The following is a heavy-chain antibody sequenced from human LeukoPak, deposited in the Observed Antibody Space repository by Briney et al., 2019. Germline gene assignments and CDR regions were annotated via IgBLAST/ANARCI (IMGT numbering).Heavy chain of an antibody. Sequence: GGSLRLSCAASGFTFSNYSMNWVRQAPGKGLEWVSSISSNSSYIYYADSVKGRFTISRDNAKNSLYLQMNSLRAEDTAVYYCARDGRYSSSWYKYYYYYMDVWGKGTTVTVSS. CDR3: ARDGRYSSSWYKYYYYYMDV. V-gene: IGHV3-21*01. D-gene: IGHD6-13*01. J-gene: IGHJ6*03. CDR1: GFTFSNYS. CDR2: ISSNSSYI.